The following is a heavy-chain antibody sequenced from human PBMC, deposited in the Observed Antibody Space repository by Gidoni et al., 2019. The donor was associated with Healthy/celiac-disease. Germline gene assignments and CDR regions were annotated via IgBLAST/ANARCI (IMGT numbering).Heavy chain of an antibody. V-gene: IGHV3-30-3*01. CDR2: ISYDGSNK. Sequence: QVQLVESGGGVVQHGRSLRLSCAASGFTFSSYAMHWVRQAPGKGLEWVAVISYDGSNKYYADSVKGRFTISRDNSKNTLYLQMNSLRAEDTAVYYCVREMATIDAFDIWGQGTMVTVSS. CDR1: GFTFSSYA. J-gene: IGHJ3*02. D-gene: IGHD5-12*01. CDR3: VREMATIDAFDI.